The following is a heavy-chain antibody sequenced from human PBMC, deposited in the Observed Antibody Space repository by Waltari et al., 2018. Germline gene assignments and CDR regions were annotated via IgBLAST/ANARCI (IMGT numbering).Heavy chain of an antibody. CDR1: GGSISGNPYY. CDR2: VHSVGTT. Sequence: QLQLQESGPGLVEPSETLSLTCSVSGGSISGNPYYCGLVRQPPGKGLEWIGSVHSVGTTYYHPSLKSRISISLDTTEHRFSLKLTSVTAADTAVYYCARRSSGAYPDYYYGLDVWGQGATV. D-gene: IGHD3-22*01. V-gene: IGHV4-39*02. J-gene: IGHJ6*02. CDR3: ARRSSGAYPDYYYGLDV.